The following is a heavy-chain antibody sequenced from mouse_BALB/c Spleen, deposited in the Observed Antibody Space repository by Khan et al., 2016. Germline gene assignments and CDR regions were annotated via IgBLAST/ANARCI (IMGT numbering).Heavy chain of an antibody. CDR3: ARILHGSSPYDAIDY. V-gene: IGHV2-9*02. J-gene: IGHJ4*01. CDR1: GFSLTTYG. Sequence: QVQLKESGPGLVAPSQSLSITCAVSGFSLTTYGVHWVGQHPGKGLEWLGVIWAGGSTNYNSALMYRLIINKDNSKSQVFFKMNSLQTDDTAMYYCARILHGSSPYDAIDYWGQGTSVTVSS. D-gene: IGHD1-1*01. CDR2: IWAGGST.